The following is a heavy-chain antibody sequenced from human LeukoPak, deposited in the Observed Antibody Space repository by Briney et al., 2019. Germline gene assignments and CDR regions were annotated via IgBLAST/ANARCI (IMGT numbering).Heavy chain of an antibody. D-gene: IGHD3-22*01. V-gene: IGHV4-38-2*02. CDR3: AREDNYYDSSTIDY. J-gene: IGHJ4*02. Sequence: KPSETLSLTCTVSGYSISSGYYWGWIRQPPGKGLEWIRSIYHSGSTYYNPSLKSRVTISVDTSKNQFSLKLSSVTAADTAVYYCAREDNYYDSSTIDYWGQGTLVTVSS. CDR2: IYHSGST. CDR1: GYSISSGYY.